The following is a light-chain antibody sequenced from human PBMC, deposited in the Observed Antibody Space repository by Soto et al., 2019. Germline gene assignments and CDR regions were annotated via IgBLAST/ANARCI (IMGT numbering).Light chain of an antibody. Sequence: ETVMAQSPATLSVSPGERATLSCRASQSVGSDSAWYQQKPGQAPRLLIFGASTRATGIPARFSGSASGTEFTLNISGLQSEDSAVYYCQQYYNWPPITFGQGTRLEIK. J-gene: IGKJ5*01. CDR1: QSVGSD. CDR3: QQYYNWPPIT. CDR2: GAS. V-gene: IGKV3-15*01.